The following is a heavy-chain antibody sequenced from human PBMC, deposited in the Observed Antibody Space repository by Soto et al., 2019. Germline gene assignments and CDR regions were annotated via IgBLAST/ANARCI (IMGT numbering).Heavy chain of an antibody. CDR1: GGTFSSSA. CDR3: ARERPERGKDV. V-gene: IGHV1-69*06. Sequence: QVQLVQSGAEVKKPGSSVKVSCKASGGTFSSSAISWVRQAPGQGLEWMGAIIAVFGTAHYAQKFQGRVTITAVKPTSTAYTELSRLRCEDTAVYFWARERPERGKDVWGQGTTVTVSS. CDR2: IIAVFGTA. D-gene: IGHD3-16*01. J-gene: IGHJ6*02.